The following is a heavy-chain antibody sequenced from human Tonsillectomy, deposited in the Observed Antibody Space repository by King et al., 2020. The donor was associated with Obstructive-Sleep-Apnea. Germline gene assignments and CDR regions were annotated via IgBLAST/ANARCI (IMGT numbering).Heavy chain of an antibody. Sequence: QLVQSGAEVKKPGASVKVSCKASGYTFTGYYMHWVRQAPGQGLEWMGWIKSNSGDTDYAQKLQGRVTMTRDTSISTAYMELSRLRSDDTAVYYCGRAGGPVVVAATGAFDIWGQGTMVTVS. CDR3: GRAGGPVVVAATGAFDI. CDR1: GYTFTGYY. D-gene: IGHD2-15*01. V-gene: IGHV1-2*02. CDR2: IKSNSGDT. J-gene: IGHJ3*02.